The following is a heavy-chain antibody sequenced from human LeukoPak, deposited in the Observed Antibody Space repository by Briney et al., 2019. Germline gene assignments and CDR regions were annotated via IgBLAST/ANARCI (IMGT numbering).Heavy chain of an antibody. Sequence: PSETLSLTCTVSGDSINNYYWSWIRQPAGKGLEWIGRIYVSGRTNYNPSLKSRVTMSEDTSKNQFSLKLTSVTAADTAVYFCARDMIRGSTWPDGFDIWGQGTTVTVSS. J-gene: IGHJ3*02. CDR2: IYVSGRT. V-gene: IGHV4-4*07. CDR3: ARDMIRGSTWPDGFDI. CDR1: GDSINNYY. D-gene: IGHD2-2*01.